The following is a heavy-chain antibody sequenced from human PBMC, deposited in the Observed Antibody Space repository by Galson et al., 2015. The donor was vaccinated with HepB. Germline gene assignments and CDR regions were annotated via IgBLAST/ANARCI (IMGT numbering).Heavy chain of an antibody. Sequence: ETLSLTCAVSGDSITSGHWWSWVRQSPGKGLEWIGEVYHSGTANYNPSLHSRVAISVDKSKNEFTLNVRPVTAADTAVYYCARVGGDLLQGRGYYYYMDDGGNGITVTVSS. D-gene: IGHD3-16*01. CDR2: VYHSGTA. CDR3: ARVGGDLLQGRGYYYYMDD. J-gene: IGHJ6*03. CDR1: GDSITSGHW. V-gene: IGHV4-4*02.